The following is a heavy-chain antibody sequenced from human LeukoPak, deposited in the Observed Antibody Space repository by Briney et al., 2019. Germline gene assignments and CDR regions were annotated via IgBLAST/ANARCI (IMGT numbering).Heavy chain of an antibody. CDR2: IYRGDST. Sequence: GGSLRLSCGPCGFPDSSNYMSWVRQAPGKGREWVSVIYRGDSTYYADSVKGRFTVSRENSKNTLYLQMNSLIAEDTAVYYCSRGSSNYDFWSGYYPAPFYYYYYGMDVWGQGTTVTVSS. J-gene: IGHJ6*02. D-gene: IGHD3-3*01. V-gene: IGHV3-53*01. CDR3: SRGSSNYDFWSGYYPAPFYYYYYGMDV. CDR1: GFPDSSNY.